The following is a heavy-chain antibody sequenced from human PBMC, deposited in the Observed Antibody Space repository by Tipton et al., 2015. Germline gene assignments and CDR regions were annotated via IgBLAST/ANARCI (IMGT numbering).Heavy chain of an antibody. D-gene: IGHD2-21*02. CDR2: LYFSGST. CDR1: GGSISSSSYY. J-gene: IGHJ4*02. Sequence: TLSLTCTVSGGSISSSSYYWAWIRQPPGKGLEWIGSLYFSGSTYYNPSLKSRVTISIDRFKNQFSLKLSSVTAADTAVYYCASPSLPHDRGDYYFQSWGQGSLVTVSS. V-gene: IGHV4-39*01. CDR3: ASPSLPHDRGDYYFQS.